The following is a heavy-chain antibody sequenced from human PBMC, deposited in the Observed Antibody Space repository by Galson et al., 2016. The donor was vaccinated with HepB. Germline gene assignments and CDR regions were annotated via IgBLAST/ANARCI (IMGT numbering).Heavy chain of an antibody. CDR1: GGTFSRFA. V-gene: IGHV1-69*10. CDR3: ARGARAIAAPAVFDY. D-gene: IGHD6-13*01. J-gene: IGHJ4*02. Sequence: SVKVSCKATGGTFSRFAISWVRQAPGQGLEWMGGIIPDLGVKKFAQRFQGRFTISADESTNTAYMELSSLRSDDTAVYYCARGARAIAAPAVFDYWGQGTLVTVSS. CDR2: IIPDLGVK.